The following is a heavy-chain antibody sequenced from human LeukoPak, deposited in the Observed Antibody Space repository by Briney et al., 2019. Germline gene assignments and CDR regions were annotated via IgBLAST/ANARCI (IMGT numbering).Heavy chain of an antibody. CDR3: ARDRNYYGSGTYYDAYDI. D-gene: IGHD3-10*01. CDR1: EFTFRTYW. V-gene: IGHV3-7*01. J-gene: IGHJ3*02. CDR2: IKEDASET. Sequence: GGSLRLSCAASEFTFRTYWMSWVRQAPGKGLEWVANIKEDASETNYADAVKGRFTISRDTARNSLFLQMSSLRAEDTAVYYCARDRNYYGSGTYYDAYDIWGQGTRVTVSS.